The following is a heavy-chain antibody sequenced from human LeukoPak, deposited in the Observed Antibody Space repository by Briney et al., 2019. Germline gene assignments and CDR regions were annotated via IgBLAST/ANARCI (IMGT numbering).Heavy chain of an antibody. Sequence: ASVKVSCKASGYTFTGYYMHWVRHAPGQGLEWMGRINPNSGGTNYAHKIQGRVTMTRDTSISTAYMELSRLRSDDTAVYYCARDTYYYDSSGYYYDAFDIWGQGTMVTVSS. CDR2: INPNSGGT. V-gene: IGHV1-2*06. J-gene: IGHJ3*02. CDR1: GYTFTGYY. CDR3: ARDTYYYDSSGYYYDAFDI. D-gene: IGHD3-22*01.